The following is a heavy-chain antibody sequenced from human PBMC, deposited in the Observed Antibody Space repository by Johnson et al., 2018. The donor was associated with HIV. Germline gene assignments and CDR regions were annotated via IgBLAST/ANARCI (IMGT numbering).Heavy chain of an antibody. CDR1: GFTFSDYA. D-gene: IGHD3-10*01. Sequence: QMLLVESGGGLVQPGGSLRLSCVVSGFTFSDYAVNWVRQAPVKGLEWVSGISYDGSNKYYAESVKGRFTISRDNSKNTLYLQMNSLRVEDTAIYYCAKDAGTYHPLDAFDIWGQGTMVTVSS. CDR3: AKDAGTYHPLDAFDI. CDR2: ISYDGSNK. V-gene: IGHV3-30*04. J-gene: IGHJ3*02.